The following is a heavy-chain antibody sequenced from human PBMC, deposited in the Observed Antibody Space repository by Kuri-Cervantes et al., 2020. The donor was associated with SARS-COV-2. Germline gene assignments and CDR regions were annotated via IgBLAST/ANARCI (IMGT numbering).Heavy chain of an antibody. D-gene: IGHD3-10*01. V-gene: IGHV3-30*18. CDR2: ISHDGRDT. CDR3: AKPGSLRGIIREDQYGLDV. J-gene: IGHJ6*02. Sequence: GESLKISCAASGFTFSSYAMRWVRQAPGKGLEWLAVISHDGRDTYHGDSVKGRFTISRDNSKNTLYLQMNSLRPEDTAVYYCAKPGSLRGIIREDQYGLDVWGQGTTVTVSS. CDR1: GFTFSSYA.